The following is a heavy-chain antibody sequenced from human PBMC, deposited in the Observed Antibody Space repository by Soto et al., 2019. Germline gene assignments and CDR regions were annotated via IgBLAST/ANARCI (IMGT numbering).Heavy chain of an antibody. J-gene: IGHJ5*02. CDR2: INHSGST. D-gene: IGHD2-2*01. CDR3: ARGRRLVVPAAMFHKYNWFDP. CDR1: GGSFSGYY. V-gene: IGHV4-34*01. Sequence: SETLSLTCAVYGGSFSGYYWSWIRQPPGKGLEWIGEINHSGSTNYNPSLKSRVTISVDTSKNQFSLKLSSVTAADTAVYYCARGRRLVVPAAMFHKYNWFDPWGQGTLVTVSS.